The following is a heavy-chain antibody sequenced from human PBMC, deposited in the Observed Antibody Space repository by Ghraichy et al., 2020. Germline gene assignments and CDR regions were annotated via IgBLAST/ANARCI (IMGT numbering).Heavy chain of an antibody. D-gene: IGHD3-22*01. J-gene: IGHJ5*02. CDR3: ARDYYGA. CDR2: IYSGGST. Sequence: GGSLRLSCAASGFTVSNNYMRWVRQAPGKGLEWVSVIYSGGSTSYADSVKGRFTISRDNSKNTLYLQMNSQRAEDTAVYYCARDYYGAWGQGTLVTVSS. V-gene: IGHV3-66*01. CDR1: GFTVSNNY.